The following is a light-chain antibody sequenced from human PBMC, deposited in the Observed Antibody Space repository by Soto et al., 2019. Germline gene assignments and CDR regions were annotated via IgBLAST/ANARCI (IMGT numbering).Light chain of an antibody. V-gene: IGLV1-40*01. Sequence: QSVLAQPPSVSGAPGQKVTISCTGSSSNIGAGYDLHWYQQLPGTAPKLLLYGNTNRPSGVPDRFSGSKSGTSASLAITGLQAEDEADYYCQCYDSSLSAYVLGSGTKVTGL. CDR3: QCYDSSLSAYV. CDR1: SSNIGAGYD. CDR2: GNT. J-gene: IGLJ1*01.